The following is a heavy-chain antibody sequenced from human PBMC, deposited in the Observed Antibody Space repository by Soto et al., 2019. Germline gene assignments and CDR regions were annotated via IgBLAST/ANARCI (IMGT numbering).Heavy chain of an antibody. Sequence: QVQLVQSGAEVKKPGSSVKVSCKASGGTFSNYAVSWVRQAPGQGLEWMGGIIPSFGTANYAQKFQGRVTITADDSTSTAYVVLSSLRSDDTAVYYCAIERGGHSYGYPWFDPWGQGTLVTVSS. D-gene: IGHD5-18*01. CDR1: GGTFSNYA. V-gene: IGHV1-69*12. CDR2: IIPSFGTA. J-gene: IGHJ5*02. CDR3: AIERGGHSYGYPWFDP.